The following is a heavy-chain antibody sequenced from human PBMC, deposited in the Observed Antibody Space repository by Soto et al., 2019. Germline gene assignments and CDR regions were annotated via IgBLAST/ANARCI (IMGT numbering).Heavy chain of an antibody. CDR2: IYQSGST. CDR3: ARGDYNDCFDF. J-gene: IGHJ4*02. D-gene: IGHD4-4*01. Sequence: QVQLQESGPGLVKPSQTLSLTCAVSGVSINAGGYSWNWIRQSPGKALEWMGHIYQSGSTYYKPSLQCRITISVDMSKNDFSLEVTSVTPADTAVYFCARGDYNDCFDFWGQGALVTVSS. V-gene: IGHV4-30-2*06. CDR1: GVSINAGGYS.